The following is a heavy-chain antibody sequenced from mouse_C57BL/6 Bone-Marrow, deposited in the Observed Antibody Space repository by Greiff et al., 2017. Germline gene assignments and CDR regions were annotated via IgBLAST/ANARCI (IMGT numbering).Heavy chain of an antibody. V-gene: IGHV1-80*01. J-gene: IGHJ4*01. D-gene: IGHD1-1*01. CDR2: IYPGDGDT. Sequence: QVQLQQSGAELVKPGASVKISCKASGYAFSSYWMNWVKQRPGKGLEWIGQIYPGDGDTNYNGKFKGKATLTADKSSSTAYMQLSSLTSEDSAVYFCAREGLLLRWGAMDYWGQGTSVTVSS. CDR3: AREGLLLRWGAMDY. CDR1: GYAFSSYW.